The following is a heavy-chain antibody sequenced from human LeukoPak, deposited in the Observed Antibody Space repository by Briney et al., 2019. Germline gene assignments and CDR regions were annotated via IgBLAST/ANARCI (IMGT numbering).Heavy chain of an antibody. J-gene: IGHJ3*02. Sequence: GGSLRLSCAASGFTFATYAMNWVRQAPGEGLEWVSAISWNVASTGYADSVKGRFTISRDNAKNSLYMQMNRLRAEDTALNYCAKELGSATRLGGFDIWGQGTMVTVSS. CDR3: AKELGSATRLGGFDI. D-gene: IGHD6-6*01. CDR2: ISWNVAST. CDR1: GFTFATYA. V-gene: IGHV3-9*01.